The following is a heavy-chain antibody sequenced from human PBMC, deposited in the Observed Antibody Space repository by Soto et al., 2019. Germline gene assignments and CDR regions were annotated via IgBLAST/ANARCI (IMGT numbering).Heavy chain of an antibody. CDR3: ARSKTYYYGSGSSY. V-gene: IGHV4-31*03. Sequence: PSETLSLTCTVSGGSISSGGYYWSWIRQHPGKGLEWIGYIYYSGSTYYNPSLKSRVTISVDTSKNQFSLKLSSVTAADTAVYYCARSKTYYYGSGSSYWSQGTLVTVSS. J-gene: IGHJ4*02. CDR1: GGSISSGGYY. D-gene: IGHD3-10*01. CDR2: IYYSGST.